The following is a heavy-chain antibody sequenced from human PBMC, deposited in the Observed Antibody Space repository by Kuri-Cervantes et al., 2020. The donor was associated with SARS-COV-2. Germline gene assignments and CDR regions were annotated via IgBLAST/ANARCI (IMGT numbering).Heavy chain of an antibody. J-gene: IGHJ3*02. V-gene: IGHV3-30-3*01. D-gene: IGHD2-2*01. Sequence: GESLKISCAASGFTFSSYAMHWVRQAPGKGLEWVAVISYDGSNKYYADSVKGRFTISRDNSKNTLYLQMNSLRAEDTALYYCAKEDGYCSSTSCPGGAFDIWGQGTMVTVSS. CDR2: ISYDGSNK. CDR1: GFTFSSYA. CDR3: AKEDGYCSSTSCPGGAFDI.